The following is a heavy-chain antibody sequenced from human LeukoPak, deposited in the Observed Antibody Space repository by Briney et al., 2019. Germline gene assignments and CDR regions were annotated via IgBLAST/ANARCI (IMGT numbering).Heavy chain of an antibody. D-gene: IGHD2-8*01. CDR2: IYSGGST. CDR1: EITVRSNY. Sequence: GGSLRLSCASSEITVRSNYMSWGRQAPGKRLEWVSVIYSGGSTYYADSVKGRFTISRDNSKNTLYLQMNSLRAEDTAVYYCARVQTVDGYYYYGMDVWGQGTTVTVSS. J-gene: IGHJ6*02. CDR3: ARVQTVDGYYYYGMDV. V-gene: IGHV3-53*01.